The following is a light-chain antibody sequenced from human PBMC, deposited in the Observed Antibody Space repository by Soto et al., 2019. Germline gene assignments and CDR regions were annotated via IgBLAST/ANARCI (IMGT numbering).Light chain of an antibody. Sequence: QSALTQPASVSGSPGQSITFSCTGTSSDVGGYNYVSWYQQHPGKAPKLIIYDVSDRPSGVSNRFSGSKSGNTASLTISGLQAEDEADYYCNSYTSGGTHVFGTGTKLTVL. CDR2: DVS. J-gene: IGLJ1*01. CDR1: SSDVGGYNY. CDR3: NSYTSGGTHV. V-gene: IGLV2-14*01.